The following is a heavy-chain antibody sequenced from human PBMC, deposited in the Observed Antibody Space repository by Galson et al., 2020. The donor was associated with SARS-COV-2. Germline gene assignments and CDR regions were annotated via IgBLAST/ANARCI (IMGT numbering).Heavy chain of an antibody. CDR1: GGSFSGYY. Sequence: SETLSLTCAVYGGSFSGYYWSWIRQPPGKGLEWLGEINHSGSTNYNPSLKSRVTISVDTSKNQFSLKLSSVTAADTAVYYCARGILYYDNLTGSEPPYFDYWGQGTLVTVSS. J-gene: IGHJ4*02. V-gene: IGHV4-34*01. CDR2: INHSGST. D-gene: IGHD3-9*01. CDR3: ARGILYYDNLTGSEPPYFDY.